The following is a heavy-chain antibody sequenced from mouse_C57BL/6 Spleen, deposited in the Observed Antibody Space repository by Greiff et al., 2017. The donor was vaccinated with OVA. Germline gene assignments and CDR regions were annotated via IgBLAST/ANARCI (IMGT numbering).Heavy chain of an antibody. CDR1: GFNFNDYY. D-gene: IGHD2-5*01. J-gene: IGHJ4*01. V-gene: IGHV14-2*01. Sequence: EVQLQQPGAELVKPGASVKLSCTASGFNFNDYYMHWVKQRTEQGLEWIGRIDPEDGETKYDPKFQGKATITADTSSSTAYLLLSSLTSEDTAVYYCARNYSNHAIDYWGQGTSVTVSA. CDR2: IDPEDGET. CDR3: ARNYSNHAIDY.